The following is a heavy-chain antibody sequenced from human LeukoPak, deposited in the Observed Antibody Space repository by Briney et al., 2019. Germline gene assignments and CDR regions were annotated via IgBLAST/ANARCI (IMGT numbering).Heavy chain of an antibody. Sequence: SETLSLTCTVSGGSISSYYWSWIRQPPGKGLEWIGYIYYSGSTNYNPSLKSRVTISVDTSKNRFSLKLSSVTAADTAVYYCAREDINYYDSSGYYFDYWGQGTLVTVSS. D-gene: IGHD3-22*01. CDR1: GGSISSYY. CDR2: IYYSGST. CDR3: AREDINYYDSSGYYFDY. V-gene: IGHV4-59*01. J-gene: IGHJ4*02.